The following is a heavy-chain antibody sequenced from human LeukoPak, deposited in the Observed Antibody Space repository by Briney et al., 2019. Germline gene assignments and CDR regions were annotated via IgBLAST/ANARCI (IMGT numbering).Heavy chain of an antibody. D-gene: IGHD5-18*01. CDR3: AKDITSVDTAMAMDY. CDR2: ISGDGGST. CDR1: GFTFDDYA. J-gene: IGHJ4*02. Sequence: PGGSLRLSCAASGFTFDDYAMHWVRQAPGKGLEWVSLISGDGGSTYYADSVKGRFTISRDNSKNSLYLQMNSLRTEDTALYYCAKDITSVDTAMAMDYWSQGTLVTVSS. V-gene: IGHV3-43*02.